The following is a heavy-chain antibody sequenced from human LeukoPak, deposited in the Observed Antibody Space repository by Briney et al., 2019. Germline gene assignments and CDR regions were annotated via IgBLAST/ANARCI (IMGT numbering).Heavy chain of an antibody. J-gene: IGHJ6*02. CDR2: ISSSSSTI. CDR3: ARDRYDFWSGYYATYGMDV. CDR1: GFTFSSYS. D-gene: IGHD3-3*01. V-gene: IGHV3-48*02. Sequence: AGGSLRLSCAASGFTFSSYSMNWVRQAPGKGLEWVSYISSSSSTIYYADSVKGRFTISRDNAKNSLYLQMNGLRDEDTAVYYCARDRYDFWSGYYATYGMDVWGQGTTVTVSS.